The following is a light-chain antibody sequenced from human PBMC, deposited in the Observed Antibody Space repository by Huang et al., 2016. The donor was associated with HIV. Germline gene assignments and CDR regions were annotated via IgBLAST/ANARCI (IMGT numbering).Light chain of an antibody. J-gene: IGKJ2*01. Sequence: DIQMTQSPSSLSASVGDRVTVTCRASQSISTYLNWYQQKPGKAPELLIYATSNLQNGVPSRFSGSASGTDFTLTISSLQPEDFATYYCQQSATFGQGTKVEIK. CDR2: ATS. CDR3: QQSAT. V-gene: IGKV1-39*01. CDR1: QSISTY.